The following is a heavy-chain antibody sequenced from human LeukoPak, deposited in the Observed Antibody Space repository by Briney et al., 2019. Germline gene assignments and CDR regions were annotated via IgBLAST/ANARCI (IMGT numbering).Heavy chain of an antibody. J-gene: IGHJ5*02. V-gene: IGHV1-69*13. CDR2: IIPIFGTA. Sequence: SVKVSCKASGGTFSSYAINWVRQAPGQGLEWMGGIIPIFGTAHYAQKFQGRVTITADESTSTAYMELSSLRSEDTAVYYCARDTYSSGWYHNWFDPWGQGTLVTVSS. CDR3: ARDTYSSGWYHNWFDP. D-gene: IGHD6-19*01. CDR1: GGTFSSYA.